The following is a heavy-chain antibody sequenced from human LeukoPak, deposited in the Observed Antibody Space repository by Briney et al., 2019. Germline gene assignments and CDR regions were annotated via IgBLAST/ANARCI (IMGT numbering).Heavy chain of an antibody. CDR3: ARGGITIFGVVSYMDV. V-gene: IGHV3-20*04. CDR2: INWNGGST. D-gene: IGHD3-3*01. Sequence: PGGSLRLSCAASGFTFDDYGMSWVRQAPGKGLEWVSGINWNGGSTGYADSVKGRFTISRDNAKNSLYLQMSSLRAEDTALYYCARGGITIFGVVSYMDVWGKGTTVTVSS. CDR1: GFTFDDYG. J-gene: IGHJ6*03.